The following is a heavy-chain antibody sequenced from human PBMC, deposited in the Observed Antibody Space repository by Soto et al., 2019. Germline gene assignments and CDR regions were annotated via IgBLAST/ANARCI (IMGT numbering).Heavy chain of an antibody. CDR1: GDSVSSNSAA. CDR2: TYYRSKWYN. Sequence: PSQTLSLTCAISGDSVSSNSAAWNWIRQSPSRGLEWLGRTYYRSKWYNDYAVSVKSRITINPDTSKNQFSLQLNSVTPEDTAVYYCARAGYCSSTSCRNYYYYGMDVWGQVTTVTVSS. CDR3: ARAGYCSSTSCRNYYYYGMDV. V-gene: IGHV6-1*01. D-gene: IGHD2-2*01. J-gene: IGHJ6*02.